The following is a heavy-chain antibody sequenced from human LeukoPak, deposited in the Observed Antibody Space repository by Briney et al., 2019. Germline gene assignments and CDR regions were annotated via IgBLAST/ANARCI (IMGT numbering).Heavy chain of an antibody. Sequence: GESLKISCKASGYSFTGYWIGWVRQMPGKGLEWMGIINPGDSDTRYSPSFQGQVTISADKSINTAYLQWSSLKASDTAMYYCARHVAASGPGDWGQGTLVTVSS. D-gene: IGHD6-13*01. J-gene: IGHJ4*02. CDR3: ARHVAASGPGD. CDR2: INPGDSDT. CDR1: GYSFTGYW. V-gene: IGHV5-51*01.